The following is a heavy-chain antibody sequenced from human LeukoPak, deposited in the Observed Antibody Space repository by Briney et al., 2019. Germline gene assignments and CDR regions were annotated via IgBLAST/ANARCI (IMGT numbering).Heavy chain of an antibody. D-gene: IGHD1-26*01. V-gene: IGHV4-38-2*02. CDR3: ASLSSGSFDY. CDR2: IYHSGST. J-gene: IGHJ4*02. CDR1: GYSISSGYY. Sequence: SETLSLTCTVSGYSISSGYYWGWIRQPPGKGLERIGSIYHSGSTYYNPSLKSRVTISVDTSKNQFSLKLSSVTAADTAVYYCASLSSGSFDYWGQGTLVTVSS.